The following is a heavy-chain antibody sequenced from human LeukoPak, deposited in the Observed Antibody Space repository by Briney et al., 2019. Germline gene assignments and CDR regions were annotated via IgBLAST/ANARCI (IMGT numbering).Heavy chain of an antibody. CDR2: ISYDGSNK. Sequence: PGGSLRLSCAASGFTFSSYGMHWVRQAPGKGLEWVAVISYDGSNKYYADSVKGRFTISRDNSKNTLYLQMNSLRAEDTAVYYYAKPDKLVVAATYFDYWGQGTLVTVSS. J-gene: IGHJ4*02. CDR1: GFTFSSYG. D-gene: IGHD2-15*01. V-gene: IGHV3-30*18. CDR3: AKPDKLVVAATYFDY.